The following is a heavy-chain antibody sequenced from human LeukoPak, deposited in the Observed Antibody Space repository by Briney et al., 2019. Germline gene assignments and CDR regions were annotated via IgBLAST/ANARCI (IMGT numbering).Heavy chain of an antibody. J-gene: IGHJ4*02. CDR3: ARGGYTGYDFAFDY. Sequence: GGSLRLSCAASGFTFSSYSMKWVRQAPGKGLEWVSSISSTSSYIYYADSVQGRFTISRDNAKNSLYLQMNSLRAEDTAVYYCARGGYTGYDFAFDYWGQGTLVTVSS. D-gene: IGHD5-12*01. CDR1: GFTFSSYS. CDR2: ISSTSSYI. V-gene: IGHV3-21*01.